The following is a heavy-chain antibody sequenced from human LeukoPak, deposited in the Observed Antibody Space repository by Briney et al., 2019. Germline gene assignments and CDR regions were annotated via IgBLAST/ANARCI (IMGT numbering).Heavy chain of an antibody. J-gene: IGHJ5*02. CDR3: ARLKRYCSSTSCYGPPYNWFDP. Sequence: PSETLSLTCTVSGGSISSSSYYWGWIRQPPGKGLEWIGSIYYSGSTYYNPSLKSRVTISVDTSKNQFSLKLSSVTAADTAVYYCARLKRYCSSTSCYGPPYNWFDPWGQGTLVTVSS. V-gene: IGHV4-39*07. CDR1: GGSISSSSYY. CDR2: IYYSGST. D-gene: IGHD2-2*01.